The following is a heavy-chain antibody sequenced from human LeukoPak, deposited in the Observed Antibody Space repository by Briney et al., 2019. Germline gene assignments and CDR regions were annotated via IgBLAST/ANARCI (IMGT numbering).Heavy chain of an antibody. CDR1: GGSISSYY. Sequence: PSETLSLTCTVSGGSISSYYWSWIRQPPGKGLEWIGYIYYSGSTNYNPSLKSRVTISVDTSKNQFSLKLTSVTAADTAVYYCASSRGYSYGPPDYWGQGTLVTVSS. J-gene: IGHJ4*02. V-gene: IGHV4-59*01. CDR3: ASSRGYSYGPPDY. CDR2: IYYSGST. D-gene: IGHD5-18*01.